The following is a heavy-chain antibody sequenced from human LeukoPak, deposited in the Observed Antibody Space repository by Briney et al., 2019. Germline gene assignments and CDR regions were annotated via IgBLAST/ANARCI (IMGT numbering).Heavy chain of an antibody. D-gene: IGHD4-17*01. V-gene: IGHV1-18*01. CDR3: ARDLRLRGHFGTVDY. CDR1: GYTFTSYG. J-gene: IGHJ4*02. Sequence: ASVKASCKPSGYTFTSYGISWVRQAPGQGLEWMGWISAYNGNTNYAQKLQGRVTMTTDTSTSTAYMELRSLRSDDTAVYYCARDLRLRGHFGTVDYWGQGTLVTVSS. CDR2: ISAYNGNT.